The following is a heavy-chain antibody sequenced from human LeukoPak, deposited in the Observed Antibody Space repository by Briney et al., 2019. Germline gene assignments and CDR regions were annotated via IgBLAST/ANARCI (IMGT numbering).Heavy chain of an antibody. D-gene: IGHD4-17*01. CDR2: ISGSGGST. CDR1: GFTFCSYA. Sequence: GGSLSLSCAASGFTFCSYAMSWVRQAPGKGLEWVSAISGSGGSTYYADSVKGRFTISRDNSKNTLHLQMNSLRAEDTAVYYCAKDTYGTVTTPIDYWGQGTLVTVSS. CDR3: AKDTYGTVTTPIDY. J-gene: IGHJ4*02. V-gene: IGHV3-23*01.